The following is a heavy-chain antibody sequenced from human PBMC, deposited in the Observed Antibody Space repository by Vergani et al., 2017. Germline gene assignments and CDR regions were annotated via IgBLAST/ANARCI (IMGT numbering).Heavy chain of an antibody. CDR3: ARVWFGEFSDFDY. CDR2: ISGSGGST. CDR1: GFTFRSYA. V-gene: IGHV3-23*01. J-gene: IGHJ4*02. D-gene: IGHD3-10*01. Sequence: EVQLLESGGGLVPPGGSLRLSCAASGFTFRSYAMSWVRPAPGKGLEWVSAISGSGGSTYYAASVKGRFTISRDNSKNTLYLQMNSLRAEDTAVYYCARVWFGEFSDFDYWGQGTLVTVSS.